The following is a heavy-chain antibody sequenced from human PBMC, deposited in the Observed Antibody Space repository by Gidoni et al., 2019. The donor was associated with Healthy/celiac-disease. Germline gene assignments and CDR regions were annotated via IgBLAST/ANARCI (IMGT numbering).Heavy chain of an antibody. CDR3: AKVSRGAVAGNLGIGYFDY. CDR1: GFTFSSYA. J-gene: IGHJ4*02. D-gene: IGHD6-19*01. Sequence: EVQLLESGGGLVQPGGSLRLSCAASGFTFSSYAMSWVRQAPGKGLEWVSAISGSGGSTYYADSVKGRFTISRDNSKNTLYLQMNSLRAEDTAVYYCAKVSRGAVAGNLGIGYFDYWGQGTLITVSS. V-gene: IGHV3-23*01. CDR2: ISGSGGST.